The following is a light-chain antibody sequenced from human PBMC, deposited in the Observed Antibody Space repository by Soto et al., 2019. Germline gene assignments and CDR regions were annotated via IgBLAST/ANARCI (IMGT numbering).Light chain of an antibody. CDR3: QQYKTYWT. J-gene: IGKJ1*01. V-gene: IGKV1-5*03. CDR1: QSISSW. CDR2: KAS. Sequence: DIQMTQSPSTLSASVGDRVTITCRASQSISSWLAWYQEKQGKAPKLLIYKASSLESGVPSRFSGSGSGTEFTLTISSLQPDDFATYYCQQYKTYWTFGQGTKVEIK.